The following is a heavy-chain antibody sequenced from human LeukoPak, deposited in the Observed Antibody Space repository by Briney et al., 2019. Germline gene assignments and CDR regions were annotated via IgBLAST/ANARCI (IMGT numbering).Heavy chain of an antibody. CDR2: IWSDGSDK. CDR1: GFTFSHYG. CDR3: AKDAQRGFDYSNSLQN. D-gene: IGHD4-11*01. J-gene: IGHJ1*01. Sequence: PGGSLRLSCAASGFTFSHYGMHWVRQAPGAGLEWVAVIWSDGSDKYYAESVKGRFTIPRDNSKNSLFLQMSSLRAEDTAVYYCAKDAQRGFDYSNSLQNWGQGILVTVSS. V-gene: IGHV3-33*03.